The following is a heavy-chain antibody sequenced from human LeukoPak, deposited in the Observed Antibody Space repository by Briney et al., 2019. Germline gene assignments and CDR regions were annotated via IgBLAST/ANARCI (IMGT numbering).Heavy chain of an antibody. CDR2: ISSSSYI. D-gene: IGHD4-17*01. J-gene: IGHJ3*02. Sequence: PGGSLRLSCAASGFTFGSYNMNWVRQAPGKGLEWVSSISSSSYIYYADSVKGRFTISRDNAKNSLYLQMNSLRAEDTAVYYCARVNDYGDYRESDAFDIWGQGTMVTVSS. V-gene: IGHV3-21*01. CDR1: GFTFGSYN. CDR3: ARVNDYGDYRESDAFDI.